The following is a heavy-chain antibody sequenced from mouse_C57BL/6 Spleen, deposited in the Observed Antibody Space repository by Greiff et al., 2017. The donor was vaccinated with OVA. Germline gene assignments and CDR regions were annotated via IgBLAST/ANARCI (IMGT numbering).Heavy chain of an antibody. CDR3: ARWGFGGGPDY. CDR2: IDPSDSYT. V-gene: IGHV1-69*01. CDR1: GYTFTSYW. D-gene: IGHD1-1*02. Sequence: VQLQQPGAELVMPGASVKLSCKASGYTFTSYWMHWVKQRPGQGLEWIGEIDPSDSYTNYNQKFKGKSTLTVDKSSSTAYMQLSSLTSEDSAVYYCARWGFGGGPDYWGQGTTLTVSS. J-gene: IGHJ2*01.